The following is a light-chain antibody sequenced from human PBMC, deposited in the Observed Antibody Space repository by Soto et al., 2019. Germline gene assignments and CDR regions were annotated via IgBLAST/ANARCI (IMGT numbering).Light chain of an antibody. V-gene: IGKV1-5*01. Sequence: DIQMTQSPSTLSASVGDRVTIACRASQSIDSWLAWYQQKPGKAPKFLIYDASDLESGVPSRFSGSGSGTEFTLTISSLQPDDFATYYCQQYRGKPFTFCQGTKVEIK. CDR3: QQYRGKPFT. J-gene: IGKJ2*01. CDR1: QSIDSW. CDR2: DAS.